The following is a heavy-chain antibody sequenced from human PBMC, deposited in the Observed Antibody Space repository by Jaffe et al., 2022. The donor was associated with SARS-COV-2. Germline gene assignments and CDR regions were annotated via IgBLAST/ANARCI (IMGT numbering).Heavy chain of an antibody. Sequence: QVQLQESGPGLVKPSETLSLTCTVSGGSISSYYWSWIRQPPGKGLEWIGYIYYSGSTNYNPSLKSRVTISVDTSKNQFSLKLSSVTAADTAVYYCARSRGNYYDSSGYFYWGQGTLVTVSS. J-gene: IGHJ4*02. CDR1: GGSISSYY. V-gene: IGHV4-59*01. D-gene: IGHD3-22*01. CDR3: ARSRGNYYDSSGYFY. CDR2: IYYSGST.